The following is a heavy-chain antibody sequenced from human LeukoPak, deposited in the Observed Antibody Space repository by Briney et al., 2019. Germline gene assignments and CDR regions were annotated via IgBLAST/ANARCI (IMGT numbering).Heavy chain of an antibody. J-gene: IGHJ5*02. CDR3: ARHPSLSYCSSGSCWFDP. CDR1: GGSFSGYY. V-gene: IGHV4-34*01. D-gene: IGHD2-15*01. CDR2: INDSGST. Sequence: PSETLSLTCAVYGGSFSGYYWSWIRQPPRKGLEWIGEINDSGSTNYNPSLKSRVTISVDTSKNQFSLKLSSVTAADTAVYYCARHPSLSYCSSGSCWFDPWGQGTLVTVSS.